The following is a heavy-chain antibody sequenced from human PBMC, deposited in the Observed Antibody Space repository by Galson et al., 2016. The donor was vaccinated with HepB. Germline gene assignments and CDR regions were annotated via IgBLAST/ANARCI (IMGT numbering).Heavy chain of an antibody. CDR2: IHTGGNT. J-gene: IGHJ6*02. V-gene: IGHV3-53*01. D-gene: IGHD2-2*01. CDR3: GRDKRLMPRQGMYYYGTDV. Sequence: SLRLSCAVSGFPVSSNYMTWVRQAPGKGPEWVSVIHTGGNTYYADSVKGRFIIPRDNFKNILYLQMNSLRVGDTAVYYCGRDKRLMPRQGMYYYGTDVWGPGTTVTVSS. CDR1: GFPVSSNY.